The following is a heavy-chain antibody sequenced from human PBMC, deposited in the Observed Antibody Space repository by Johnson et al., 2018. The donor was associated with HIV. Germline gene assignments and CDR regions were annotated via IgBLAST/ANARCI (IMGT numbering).Heavy chain of an antibody. J-gene: IGHJ3*02. CDR2: TTPSGGGT. CDR1: GFTFSSYA. CDR3: AISWGRWLQWDDAFDI. V-gene: IGHV3-23*04. Sequence: VQLVESGGGVVQPGRSLRLSCAASGFTFSSYAMSWVRQAPGKGLEWVSATTPSGGGTYYADSAKGRFTISRDNSKNTLYLQMNSLRAEDTAVYYCAISWGRWLQWDDAFDIWGRGTMVTVSS. D-gene: IGHD5-24*01.